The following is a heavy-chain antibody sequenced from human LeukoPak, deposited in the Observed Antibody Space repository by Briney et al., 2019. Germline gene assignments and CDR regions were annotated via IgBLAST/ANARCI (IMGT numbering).Heavy chain of an antibody. J-gene: IGHJ3*02. D-gene: IGHD2-2*01. V-gene: IGHV1-18*01. CDR3: ARDLFRSSTSCYNAFDI. Sequence: ASVKVSCKASGYTFTSYGISWVRQAPGQGLEWMGWISAYNGNTNYAQKLQGRVTMTTDTSTSTAYMELRSLRSDDTAVYYCARDLFRSSTSCYNAFDIWGQGTMVTVSS. CDR1: GYTFTSYG. CDR2: ISAYNGNT.